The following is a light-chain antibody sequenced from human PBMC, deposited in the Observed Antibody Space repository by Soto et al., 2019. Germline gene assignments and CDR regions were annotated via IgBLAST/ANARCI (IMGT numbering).Light chain of an antibody. V-gene: IGKV1-12*01. Sequence: DIQMTQSPSSMSASVGDRVTITCRASQGINSWLAWYQQKPGKVPKLLIYAASSLQSGVPSRFSGSGSGTDFTLTISSLQPEDFATYYCQQANSFPITFVQGTRLEIK. CDR1: QGINSW. CDR2: AAS. CDR3: QQANSFPIT. J-gene: IGKJ5*01.